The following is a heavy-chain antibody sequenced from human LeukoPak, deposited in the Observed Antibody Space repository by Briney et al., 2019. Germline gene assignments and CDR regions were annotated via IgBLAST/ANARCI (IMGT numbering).Heavy chain of an antibody. CDR3: AKDIDRARVVVPAAVDY. CDR1: GFTFDDYA. CDR2: ISWNSGSI. D-gene: IGHD2-2*01. J-gene: IGHJ4*02. V-gene: IGHV3-9*01. Sequence: GGSLRLSCAASGFTFDDYAMHWVRQAPGKGLEWVSGISWNSGSIGYADSVKGRFTISRDNAKNSLYLQMNSLRAEDTALYYCAKDIDRARVVVPAAVDYWGQGTLVTVSS.